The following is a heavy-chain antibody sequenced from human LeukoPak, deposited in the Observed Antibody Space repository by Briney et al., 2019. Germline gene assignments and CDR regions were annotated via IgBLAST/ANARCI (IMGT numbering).Heavy chain of an antibody. D-gene: IGHD5-12*01. CDR3: ATRGRGYSGYGRLYYFDY. CDR1: GGSFCGYY. V-gene: IGHV4-34*01. Sequence: SETLSLTCAVYGGSFCGYYWSWIRQPPGKGLEWIGEINHSGSTNYNPSLKSRVTISVDTSKNQFSLKLSSVTAADTAVYYCATRGRGYSGYGRLYYFDYWGQGTLVTVSS. J-gene: IGHJ4*02. CDR2: INHSGST.